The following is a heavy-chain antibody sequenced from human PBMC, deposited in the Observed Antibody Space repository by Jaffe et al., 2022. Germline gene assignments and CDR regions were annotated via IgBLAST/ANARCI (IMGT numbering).Heavy chain of an antibody. Sequence: EVQLVESGGGLVQPGGSLRLSCAASGFTFSSYDMHWVRQATGKGLEWVSAIGTAGDTYYPGSVKGRFTISRENAKNSLYLQMNSLRAGDTAVYYCARGIRYFDWSSNYYFDYWGQGTLVTVSS. CDR1: GFTFSSYD. CDR2: IGTAGDT. D-gene: IGHD3-9*01. V-gene: IGHV3-13*01. CDR3: ARGIRYFDWSSNYYFDY. J-gene: IGHJ4*02.